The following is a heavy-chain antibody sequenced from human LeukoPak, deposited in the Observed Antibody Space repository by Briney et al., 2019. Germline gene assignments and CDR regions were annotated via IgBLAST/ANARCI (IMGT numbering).Heavy chain of an antibody. CDR2: ISGSGGST. CDR1: GFTFSSYA. Sequence: GGSLRLSCAASGFTFSSYAMSWVRQAPGKGLEWVSAISGSGGSTYYADSVKGRFTISRDNSKNTLYLQMNSLGAEDTAVYYCAKDIDSGWIRHFDYWGQGTLVTVSS. CDR3: AKDIDSGWIRHFDY. D-gene: IGHD6-19*01. J-gene: IGHJ4*02. V-gene: IGHV3-23*01.